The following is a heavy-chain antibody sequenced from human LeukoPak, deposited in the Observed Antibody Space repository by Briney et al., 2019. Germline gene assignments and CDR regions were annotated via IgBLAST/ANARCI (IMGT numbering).Heavy chain of an antibody. CDR2: IYYSGST. Sequence: PSETLSLTCTVSGGSISSGDYYWSWIRQPPGKGLEWIGYIYYSGSTYHNPSLKSRVTISVDTSKNQFSLKLSSVTAADTAVYYCARDQYYYDSSGYYSRWFDPWGQGTLVTVSS. CDR3: ARDQYYYDSSGYYSRWFDP. J-gene: IGHJ5*02. CDR1: GGSISSGDYY. V-gene: IGHV4-30-4*01. D-gene: IGHD3-22*01.